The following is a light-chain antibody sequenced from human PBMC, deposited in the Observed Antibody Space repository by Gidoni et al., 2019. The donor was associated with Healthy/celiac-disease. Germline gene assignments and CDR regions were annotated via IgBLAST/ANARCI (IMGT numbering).Light chain of an antibody. CDR2: AAS. CDR1: QSISSV. V-gene: IGKV1-39*01. J-gene: IGKJ1*01. Sequence: DIQMTQSPSSLSASVGDRVTITCRASQSISSVLNWYQQKPGKAPKLLIYAASSLQGGVPSRFSGSGSGTDFTPTISSLQPEDFATYYCQQSYSTLWTFGQGTKVEIK. CDR3: QQSYSTLWT.